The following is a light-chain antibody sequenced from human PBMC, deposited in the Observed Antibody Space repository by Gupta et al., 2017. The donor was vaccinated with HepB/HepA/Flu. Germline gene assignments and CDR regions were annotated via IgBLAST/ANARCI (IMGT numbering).Light chain of an antibody. CDR3: QQSYSTLRT. CDR1: RTISNY. J-gene: IGKJ1*01. Sequence: DIQMTQSPSSLSASVGDRVTITCRASRTISNYLSWYQQKPGRAPKLLIYATSTLQSGVPSRFSGSGSGTDFTLTISSLQPEDFGTYFCQQSYSTLRTFGQGTTVEIK. CDR2: ATS. V-gene: IGKV1-39*01.